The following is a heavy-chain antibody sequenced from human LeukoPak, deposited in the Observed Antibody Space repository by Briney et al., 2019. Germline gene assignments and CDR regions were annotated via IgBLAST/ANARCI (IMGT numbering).Heavy chain of an antibody. D-gene: IGHD3-3*01. J-gene: IGHJ3*02. V-gene: IGHV4-59*08. CDR1: GGSLRSYY. Sequence: SETLSLTCTVSGGSLRSYYWSWIRQPPGKGLELVGYIYYSGSTNYNPSLKSRVTISVDTSKSHFSLKLSSVPAADTAVYYCARLANYDFWSGPYPHDAFDIWGQGTMVTVSS. CDR3: ARLANYDFWSGPYPHDAFDI. CDR2: IYYSGST.